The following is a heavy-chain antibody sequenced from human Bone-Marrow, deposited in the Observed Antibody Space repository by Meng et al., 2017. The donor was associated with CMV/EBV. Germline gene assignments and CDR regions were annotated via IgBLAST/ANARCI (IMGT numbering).Heavy chain of an antibody. J-gene: IGHJ3*02. CDR1: GFTFSSYD. CDR2: IGTAGDT. CDR3: AGARSGWGAFDI. V-gene: IGHV3-13*01. D-gene: IGHD3-22*01. Sequence: GGYLRLSCAASGFTFSSYDMHWVRQATGKGLEWVSAIGTAGDTYYPGSVKGRFTISRENAKNSLYLQMNSLRAGDTAVYYCAGARSGWGAFDIWGQGRRVTVSS.